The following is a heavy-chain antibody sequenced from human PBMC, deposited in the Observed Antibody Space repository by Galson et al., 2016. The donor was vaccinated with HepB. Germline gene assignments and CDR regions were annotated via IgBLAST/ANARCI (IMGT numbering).Heavy chain of an antibody. CDR1: GYSFSDYY. Sequence: SVKVSCKASGYSFSDYYIHWVRQAPGQGLEWVGRINPNIGLTKTSKKFQARVTLTRDTSHTTASMELSGLRSDDTAVYYCTRYRDPYYYNGMDVWGQGTTVTVSS. D-gene: IGHD5-24*01. CDR3: TRYRDPYYYNGMDV. J-gene: IGHJ6*02. V-gene: IGHV1-2*06. CDR2: INPNIGLT.